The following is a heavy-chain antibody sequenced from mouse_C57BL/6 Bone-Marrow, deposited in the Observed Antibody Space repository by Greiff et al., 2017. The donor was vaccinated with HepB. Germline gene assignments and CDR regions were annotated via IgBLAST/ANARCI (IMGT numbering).Heavy chain of an antibody. CDR1: GFTFSDYG. Sequence: EVQLVESGGGLVKPGGSLKLSCAASGFTFSDYGMHWVRQAPEKGLEWVAYISSGSSTIYYADTVKGRFTISRDNAKNTLFLQMTSLRSEDTAMYYCATLVATDAMDYWGQGTSVTVSS. CDR2: ISSGSSTI. CDR3: ATLVATDAMDY. D-gene: IGHD1-1*01. J-gene: IGHJ4*01. V-gene: IGHV5-17*01.